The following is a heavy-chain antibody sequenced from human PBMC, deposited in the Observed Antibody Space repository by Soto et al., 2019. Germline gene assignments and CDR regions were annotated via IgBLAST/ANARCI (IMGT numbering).Heavy chain of an antibody. CDR2: IWYDGSNK. D-gene: IGHD3-10*01. V-gene: IGHV3-33*08. J-gene: IGHJ4*02. Sequence: GGSLRLSCAASGFAFSSYWMNWVRQAPGKGLEWVAVIWYDGSNKYYADSVKGRFTISRDNSKNTLYLQMNSLRAEDTAVYYCVRDTHYYGSGSPSYWGQGTLVTVSS. CDR3: VRDTHYYGSGSPSY. CDR1: GFAFSSYW.